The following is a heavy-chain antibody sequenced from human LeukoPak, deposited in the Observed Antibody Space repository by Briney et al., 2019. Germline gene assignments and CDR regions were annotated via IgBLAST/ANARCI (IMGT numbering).Heavy chain of an antibody. D-gene: IGHD4-23*01. CDR1: GGSISSNNYF. V-gene: IGHV4-39*07. J-gene: IGHJ4*02. CDR2: IYYRGST. CDR3: ARDTGNSRSGVDC. Sequence: SETLSLTCTVSGGSISSNNYFWGWIRQPPGKGLEFIGTIYYRGSTYYNPSLKSRVTISLDTSKNQFSLKLQSVTAADTAVYYCARDTGNSRSGVDCWGQGTLVTVSS.